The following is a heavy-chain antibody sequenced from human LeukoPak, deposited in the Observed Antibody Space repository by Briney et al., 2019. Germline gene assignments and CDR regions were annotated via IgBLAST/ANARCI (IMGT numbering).Heavy chain of an antibody. CDR3: ARGLAGY. D-gene: IGHD3-10*01. V-gene: IGHV4-34*01. CDR2: INHSGST. CDR1: GGSFSGYY. Sequence: KPSETLSLTCAVYGGSFSGYYWSWIRQPPGKGLEWTGEINHSGSTNYNPSLKSRVTISVDTSKNQFSLKLSSVTAADTAVYYCARGLAGYWGQGTLVTVSS. J-gene: IGHJ4*02.